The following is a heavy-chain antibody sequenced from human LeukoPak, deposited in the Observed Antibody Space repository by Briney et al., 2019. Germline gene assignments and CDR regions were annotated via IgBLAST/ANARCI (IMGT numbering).Heavy chain of an antibody. CDR3: AKGPRASVWTYFDY. V-gene: IGHV3-23*01. D-gene: IGHD6-19*01. J-gene: IGHJ4*02. CDR2: ISGSGGST. CDR1: GFTFSSYA. Sequence: GGSLSLSCAASGFTFSSYAMSWVRQAPGKGLEWVSVISGSGGSTYSAESVKGRFTISRDNSKNTLYLQMNSLRVEDTAVYYCAKGPRASVWTYFDYWGQGTLVTVSS.